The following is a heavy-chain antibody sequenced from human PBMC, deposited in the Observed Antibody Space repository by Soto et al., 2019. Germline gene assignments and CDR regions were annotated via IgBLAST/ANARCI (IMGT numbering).Heavy chain of an antibody. CDR2: MNPNSGNT. CDR3: ASRTYYYDSSGYYAYYYYYGMDV. D-gene: IGHD3-22*01. Sequence: ASVKVSCKASGYTFTSYDINWVRQATGQGLEWMGWMNPNSGNTGYAQKFQGRVTMTRNTSISTAYMELSSLRSEDTAVYYCASRTYYYDSSGYYAYYYYYGMDVWGQGTTVTVSS. J-gene: IGHJ6*02. V-gene: IGHV1-8*01. CDR1: GYTFTSYD.